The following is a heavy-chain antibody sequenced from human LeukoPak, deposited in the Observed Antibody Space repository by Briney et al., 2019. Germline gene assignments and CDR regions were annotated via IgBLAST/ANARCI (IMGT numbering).Heavy chain of an antibody. CDR3: AKDSEYQLPTYYFDY. V-gene: IGHV3-23*01. J-gene: IGHJ4*02. Sequence: GGSLRLSCAASGFTFSSYAMSWVRQAPGKGLEWVSAISGSGGSTYYADSVKGRFTISRDNSKNTLYLQMNSLRAKDTAVYYCAKDSEYQLPTYYFDYWGQGTLVTVSS. CDR1: GFTFSSYA. CDR2: ISGSGGST. D-gene: IGHD2-2*01.